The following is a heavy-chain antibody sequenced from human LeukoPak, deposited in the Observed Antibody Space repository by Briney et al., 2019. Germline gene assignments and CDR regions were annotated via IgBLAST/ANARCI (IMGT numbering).Heavy chain of an antibody. CDR1: GFTFSSYS. J-gene: IGHJ4*02. CDR3: ARADYCSGGSCYPLHFDY. D-gene: IGHD2-15*01. V-gene: IGHV3-21*01. CDR2: ISSSSSYI. Sequence: PGGSLRLSCAASGFTFSSYSMNWVRQAPGKGLEWVSSISSSSSYIYYADSVKGRFTISRDNAKNSLYLQMNSLRAEDTAVYYCARADYCSGGSCYPLHFDYWGQGTLVTVSS.